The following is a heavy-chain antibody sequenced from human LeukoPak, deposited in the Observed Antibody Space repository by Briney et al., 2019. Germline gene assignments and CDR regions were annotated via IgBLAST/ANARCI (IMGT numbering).Heavy chain of an antibody. CDR1: GFTFDDYA. CDR3: AKADCSSTICSFDY. V-gene: IGHV3-9*03. J-gene: IGHJ4*02. D-gene: IGHD2-2*01. Sequence: GGSLRLSCAASGFTFDDYAMHWVRQVPGRGLEWASGISWNSGSIGYADSVKGRFTISRDNAKNSLYLQMNSLRAEDMALYHCAKADCSSTICSFDYWGQGTLVTVSS. CDR2: ISWNSGSI.